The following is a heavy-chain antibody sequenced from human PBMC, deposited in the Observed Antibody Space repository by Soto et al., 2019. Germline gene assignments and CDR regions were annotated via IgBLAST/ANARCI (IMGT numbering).Heavy chain of an antibody. V-gene: IGHV1-18*04. J-gene: IGHJ6*02. CDR2: ISAYDGNT. CDR1: GYSFTSYG. Sequence: GASVKVSCKASGYSFTSYGINWVRQAPGQGLEWMGWISAYDGNTNYAQKLQGRVTMTTDTSTSTANMEMRSLRSDDTVVYYCARDIIPLDRGGYYGMDVWGQGTTVTVSS. CDR3: ARDIIPLDRGGYYGMDV. D-gene: IGHD2-21*01.